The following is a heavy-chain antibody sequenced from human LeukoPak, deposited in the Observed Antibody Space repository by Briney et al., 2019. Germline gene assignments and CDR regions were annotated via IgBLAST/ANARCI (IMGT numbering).Heavy chain of an antibody. CDR1: GFTFDDYG. CDR2: INWNGGST. V-gene: IGHV3-20*04. J-gene: IGHJ4*02. D-gene: IGHD2-2*01. CDR3: ARVWSPPYTSTWPDYFDY. Sequence: GGSLRLSCVASGFTFDDYGMNWVRQVPGKGLEWVSGINWNGGSTGYVDSVKGRFTISRDNAKNSLYLQMDGLRVEDTAVYFCARVWSPPYTSTWPDYFDYWGQGALVTVSS.